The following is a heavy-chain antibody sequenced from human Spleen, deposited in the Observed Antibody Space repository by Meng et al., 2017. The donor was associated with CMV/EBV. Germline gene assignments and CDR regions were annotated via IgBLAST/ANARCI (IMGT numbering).Heavy chain of an antibody. Sequence: GGSLRLSCAASGFTFSGYSMNWVRQAPGKGLEWISYISSSSSTIYYADSVKGRFTISRDNAKNSLYLQMNSLRAEDTAVYYCARAYQYYDFWNNNLDVWGQGTTVTVSS. D-gene: IGHD3-3*01. J-gene: IGHJ6*02. V-gene: IGHV3-48*04. CDR1: GFTFSGYS. CDR3: ARAYQYYDFWNNNLDV. CDR2: ISSSSSTI.